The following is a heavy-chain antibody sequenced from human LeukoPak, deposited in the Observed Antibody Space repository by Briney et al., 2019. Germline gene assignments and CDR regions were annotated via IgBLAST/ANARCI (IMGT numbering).Heavy chain of an antibody. CDR3: TRDSGTYNWFDP. CDR1: GFTFSGSA. Sequence: GGSLKLSCAASGFTFSGSAIHWVRQSSGKGLEWVGQIDKKDKGYATATAYAASVRGRFTISRDDSINTAYLQMKTLKTEDTALYYCTRDSGTYNWFDPWGQGTLVTVSS. J-gene: IGHJ5*02. CDR2: IDKKDKGYATAT. V-gene: IGHV3-73*01. D-gene: IGHD1-26*01.